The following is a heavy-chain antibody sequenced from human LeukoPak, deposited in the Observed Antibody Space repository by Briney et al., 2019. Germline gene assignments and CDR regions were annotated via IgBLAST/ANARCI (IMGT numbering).Heavy chain of an antibody. CDR2: INPNSGNT. D-gene: IGHD3-16*02. Sequence: ASVKVSCKASGGTFSSYAISWVRQAPGQGLEWMGWINPNSGNTYSAQKFQGRVTMTRDTSISTAYMEVSRLRSDDTAVYYCARDIMITFGGVIATKTFDYWGQGTLVTVSS. V-gene: IGHV1-2*02. CDR3: ARDIMITFGGVIATKTFDY. CDR1: GGTFSSYA. J-gene: IGHJ4*02.